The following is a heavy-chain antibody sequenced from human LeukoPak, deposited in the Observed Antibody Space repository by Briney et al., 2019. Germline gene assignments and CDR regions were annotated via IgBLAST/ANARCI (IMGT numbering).Heavy chain of an antibody. CDR2: ISSGSRYI. CDR3: TAGEVWFAS. V-gene: IGHV3-21*06. Sequence: GGSLRLSCAVSGFTFSTYSMTWVRQAPGKALEWVSSISSGSRYIYYADSVEGRFTISRDNAKNSLYLQVNSLRAEDSAVYYCTAGEVWFASWGQGTLVTVSA. D-gene: IGHD3-10*01. J-gene: IGHJ5*01. CDR1: GFTFSTYS.